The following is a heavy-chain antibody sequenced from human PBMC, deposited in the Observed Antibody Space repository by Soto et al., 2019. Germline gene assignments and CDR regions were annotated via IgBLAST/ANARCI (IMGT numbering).Heavy chain of an antibody. CDR3: AREGFGELSGYYYGMDV. Sequence: GGSLRLSCAASGFTFSSYWMSWVRQAPGKGLEWVANIKQDGSEKYYVDSVKGRFTISRDNAKNSLYLQMNSLRAEDTAVYYCAREGFGELSGYYYGMDVWGQGTTVTVSS. V-gene: IGHV3-7*01. D-gene: IGHD3-10*01. J-gene: IGHJ6*02. CDR1: GFTFSSYW. CDR2: IKQDGSEK.